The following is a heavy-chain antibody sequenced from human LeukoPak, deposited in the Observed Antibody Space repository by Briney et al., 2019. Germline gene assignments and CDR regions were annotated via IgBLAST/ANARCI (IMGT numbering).Heavy chain of an antibody. V-gene: IGHV3-23*01. CDR1: GFTFSSYA. D-gene: IGHD5-18*01. J-gene: IGHJ4*02. CDR2: ISGSGGST. CDR3: ANSGYGYGVWYFDY. Sequence: PGGSLRLSCAASGFTFSSYAMSWVRQAPGKGLEWVSAISGSGGSTYYADSVKGRFTISRDNSKNTLYLQMNSLRAEDTAVYYCANSGYGYGVWYFDYWGQGTLVTVSS.